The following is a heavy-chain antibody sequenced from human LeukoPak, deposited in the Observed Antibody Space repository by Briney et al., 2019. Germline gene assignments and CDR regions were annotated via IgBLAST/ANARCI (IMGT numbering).Heavy chain of an antibody. CDR3: AQTMVGWFHYFDY. CDR2: IKQDGSEK. D-gene: IGHD4/OR15-4a*01. J-gene: IGHJ4*02. Sequence: GGSLRLSCAASEFTFRSYWMSWVRQAPGKGLEWVANIKQDGSEKYYVDSVKGRFTISRDNAKNSLYLQMNSLRAEDTAVYSCAQTMVGWFHYFDYWGQGTLVTVSS. CDR1: EFTFRSYW. V-gene: IGHV3-7*01.